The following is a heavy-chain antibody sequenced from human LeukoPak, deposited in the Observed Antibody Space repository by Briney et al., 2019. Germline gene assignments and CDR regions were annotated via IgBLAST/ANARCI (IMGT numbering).Heavy chain of an antibody. D-gene: IGHD3-22*01. CDR1: GGSISSSNYY. CDR3: ASLKGYYYDSSGYYYENYFDY. J-gene: IGHJ4*02. V-gene: IGHV4-39*07. CDR2: IFYNGNT. Sequence: SETLSLTCTVSGGSISSSNYYWVWIRQPPGKGLEWIGNIFYNGNTYYNPSLKSRVTISVDTSKNQFSLKLSSVTAADTAVYYCASLKGYYYDSSGYYYENYFDYWGQGTLVTVSS.